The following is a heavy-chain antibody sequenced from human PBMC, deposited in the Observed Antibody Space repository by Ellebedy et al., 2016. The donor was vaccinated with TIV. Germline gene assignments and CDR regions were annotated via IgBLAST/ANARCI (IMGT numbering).Heavy chain of an antibody. D-gene: IGHD3-10*01. CDR3: AKGGGSGSHYDYFDY. CDR2: ISWNSGSI. V-gene: IGHV3-9*01. J-gene: IGHJ4*02. Sequence: GGSLRLSCAASGFMFDDFAMHWVRQAPGKGLEWVSGISWNSGSIGYADSVKGRFTISRDDAKNSLFLHMNSLRAEDTALYYCAKGGGSGSHYDYFDYWGQGTLVTVSS. CDR1: GFMFDDFA.